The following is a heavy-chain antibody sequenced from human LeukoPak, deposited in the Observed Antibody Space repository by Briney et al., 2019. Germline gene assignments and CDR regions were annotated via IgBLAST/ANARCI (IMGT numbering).Heavy chain of an antibody. V-gene: IGHV4-34*01. Sequence: ASETLSLTCALCGGSFSGYYRGWIRQPPGRRQEWIGEINHSGGTNYNRSLKSRVAISVGTSKNQFSLKLSSVTAADTAVYYCARGDVLWFGESPRSYYYYGMDVWGQGTTVTVSS. CDR3: ARGDVLWFGESPRSYYYYGMDV. CDR2: INHSGGT. D-gene: IGHD3-10*01. J-gene: IGHJ6*02. CDR1: GGSFSGYY.